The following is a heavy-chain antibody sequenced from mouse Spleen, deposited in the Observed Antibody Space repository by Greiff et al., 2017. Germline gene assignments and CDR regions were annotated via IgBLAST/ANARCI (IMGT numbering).Heavy chain of an antibody. V-gene: IGHV5-6-3*01. D-gene: IGHD4-1*01. CDR1: GFTFSSYG. J-gene: IGHJ2*01. Sequence: EVMLVESGGGLVQPGGSLKLSCAASGFTFSSYGMSWVRQTPDKRLELVATINSNGGSTYYPDSVKGRFTISRDNAKNTLYLQMSSLKSEDTAMYYCARTGKRPVYYFDYWGQGTTLTVSS. CDR3: ARTGKRPVYYFDY. CDR2: INSNGGST.